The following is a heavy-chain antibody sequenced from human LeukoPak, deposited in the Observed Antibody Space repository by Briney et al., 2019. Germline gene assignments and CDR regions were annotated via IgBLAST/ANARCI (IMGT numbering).Heavy chain of an antibody. CDR3: ARHSATLAFDI. V-gene: IGHV4-39*01. CDR2: IYYSGRT. D-gene: IGHD2-15*01. Sequence: SETLSLTCSVSGGSISSSSYFWGWIRQPPGKGLEWIGSIYYSGRTYSNPSLKSRVTISVDTSKNQFSLKLSSVTAADTAVYYCARHSATLAFDIWGQGTMVTVSS. J-gene: IGHJ3*02. CDR1: GGSISSSSYF.